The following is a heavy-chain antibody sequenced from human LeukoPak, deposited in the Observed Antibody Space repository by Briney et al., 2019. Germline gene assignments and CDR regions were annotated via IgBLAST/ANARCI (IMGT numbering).Heavy chain of an antibody. CDR3: ARGGPYSSGSFDY. V-gene: IGHV3-74*01. CDR2: INSDGSST. Sequence: GGSLRLSCAASGFTLSSYWMHWVRQAPGKGLVWVSRINSDGSSTSYADSVKGRFTISRDNAKNTLYLRMNSLRAEDTAVYYCARGGPYSSGSFDYWGQGTLVTVSS. CDR1: GFTLSSYW. D-gene: IGHD6-19*01. J-gene: IGHJ4*02.